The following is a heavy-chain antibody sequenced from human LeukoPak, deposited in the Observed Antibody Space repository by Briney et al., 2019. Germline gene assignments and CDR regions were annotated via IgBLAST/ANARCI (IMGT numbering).Heavy chain of an antibody. CDR2: ISSSSSYI. J-gene: IGHJ4*02. CDR1: GFTFSSYS. D-gene: IGHD6-13*01. V-gene: IGHV3-21*01. CDR3: ASQHSSSVAFDY. Sequence: GGSLRLSCAASGFTFSSYSMNWVRQAPGKGLEWVSSISSSSSYIYYADSVKGRFTISRDNAKNSLYLQMNSLRAEDTAVYYCASQHSSSVAFDYWGQGTLVTVS.